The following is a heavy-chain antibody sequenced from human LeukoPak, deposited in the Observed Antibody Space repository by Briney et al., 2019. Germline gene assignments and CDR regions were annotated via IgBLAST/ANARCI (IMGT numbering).Heavy chain of an antibody. CDR2: ISSSGSTI. D-gene: IGHD3-10*01. V-gene: IGHV3-48*03. CDR3: ARPGLLWFGELVY. J-gene: IGHJ4*02. CDR1: GFTFSSYE. Sequence: GGSLRLSCAASGFTFSSYEMNWVRKAPGKGLEWVSYISSSGSTIYYADSVRGRFTISRDNAKNSLYLQMNSLRAEDTAVYYCARPGLLWFGELVYWGQGTLVTVSS.